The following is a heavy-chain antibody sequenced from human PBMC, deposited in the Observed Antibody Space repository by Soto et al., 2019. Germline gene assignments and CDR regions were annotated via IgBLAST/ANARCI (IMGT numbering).Heavy chain of an antibody. J-gene: IGHJ6*02. V-gene: IGHV3-53*01. CDR1: GFTVSSNY. CDR3: ATSYDFWSGYYSDYYYGMDV. D-gene: IGHD3-3*01. CDR2: IYSGGST. Sequence: ESGGGLIQPGGSLRLSCAASGFTVSSNYMSWVRQAPGKGLEWVSVIYSGGSTYYADSVKGRFTISRDNSKNTLYLQMNSLRAEDTAVYYCATSYDFWSGYYSDYYYGMDVWGQGTTVTVSS.